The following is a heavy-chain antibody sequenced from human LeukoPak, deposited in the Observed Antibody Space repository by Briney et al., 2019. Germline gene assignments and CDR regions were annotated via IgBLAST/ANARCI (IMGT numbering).Heavy chain of an antibody. D-gene: IGHD3-22*01. Sequence: GGSLRLSCVASGFTFSNYDMHWVCQGTGNGLEWVSAFHTAGDTHYAGSVKGRFTVSRDNAENSFYLQMNSLRAGDTAVYFCARGSCGTSSCSERVRGLGVWGPGITVTVSS. CDR3: ARGSCGTSSCSERVRGLGV. J-gene: IGHJ6*02. V-gene: IGHV3-13*01. CDR2: FHTAGDT. CDR1: GFTFSNYD.